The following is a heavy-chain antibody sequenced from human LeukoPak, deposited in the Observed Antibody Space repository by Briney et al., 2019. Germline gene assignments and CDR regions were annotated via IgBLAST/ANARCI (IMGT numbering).Heavy chain of an antibody. CDR2: IRYDGSNK. Sequence: GGSLRLSCAASGFTFSSYGMHWVRQAPGKGLEWVAFIRYDGSNKYYADSVKGRFTISRDNSKNTLYLQMNSLRAEDTAVYYCAKDYGGYVGLYYYYYYMDVWGKGPTVTVSS. D-gene: IGHD4-17*01. CDR1: GFTFSSYG. V-gene: IGHV3-30*02. CDR3: AKDYGGYVGLYYYYYYMDV. J-gene: IGHJ6*03.